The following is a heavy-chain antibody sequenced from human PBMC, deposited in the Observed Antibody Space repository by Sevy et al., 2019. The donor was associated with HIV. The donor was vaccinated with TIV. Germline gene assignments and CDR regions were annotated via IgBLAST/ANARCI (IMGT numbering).Heavy chain of an antibody. V-gene: IGHV3-9*01. D-gene: IGHD5-18*01. CDR1: GFTFDDYA. CDR3: AKGYRYGLPIQYGMDV. Sequence: GGSLRLSCAASGFTFDDYAIYWVRQAPGKGLEWVSGISLNSGSIGYADSVKGRFTISRDKAKNSLYLQMNSLRPEDTALYYCAKGYRYGLPIQYGMDVWGQGTTVTVSS. CDR2: ISLNSGSI. J-gene: IGHJ6*02.